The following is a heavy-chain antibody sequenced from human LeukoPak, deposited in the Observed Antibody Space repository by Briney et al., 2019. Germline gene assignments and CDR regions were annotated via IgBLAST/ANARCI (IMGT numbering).Heavy chain of an antibody. CDR1: GFTFRSYW. CDR3: AVFRDFYGSGSYDAFDI. V-gene: IGHV3-7*01. Sequence: GGSLRLSCAATGFTFRSYWMSWVRQARGKGVEWVANIKQDGSEKYYVDSVKGRFTISRDNAKNSLYLQMNSLRAEDTAVYYCAVFRDFYGSGSYDAFDIWGQGTMVTVSS. D-gene: IGHD3-10*01. J-gene: IGHJ3*02. CDR2: IKQDGSEK.